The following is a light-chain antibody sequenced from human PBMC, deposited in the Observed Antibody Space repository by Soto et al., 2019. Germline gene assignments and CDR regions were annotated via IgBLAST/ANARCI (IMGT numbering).Light chain of an antibody. Sequence: EIVMTQSPATLSVSPGEGATPSCRASQSVSSKLAWYQQKPGQAPRLLIYGASTRATGIPARFSGSGSGTEFTLTISSLQSEDFAVYYCQQRSNWPPITFGKGTRLEIK. CDR1: QSVSSK. V-gene: IGKV3-15*01. J-gene: IGKJ5*01. CDR3: QQRSNWPPIT. CDR2: GAS.